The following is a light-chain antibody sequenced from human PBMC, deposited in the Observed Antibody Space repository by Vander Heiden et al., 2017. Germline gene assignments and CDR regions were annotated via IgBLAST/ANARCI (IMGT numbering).Light chain of an antibody. Sequence: EIVLTQYRATLSLSPGERATLSCRASQSVSSYLAWYQQKPGQAPRLLIYDASNRATGIPARFSGSGYGTDFTLTISSLEPEDFAVYYCQQRSNWPPYTFGQGTKLEIK. CDR3: QQRSNWPPYT. CDR2: DAS. J-gene: IGKJ2*01. CDR1: QSVSSY. V-gene: IGKV3-11*01.